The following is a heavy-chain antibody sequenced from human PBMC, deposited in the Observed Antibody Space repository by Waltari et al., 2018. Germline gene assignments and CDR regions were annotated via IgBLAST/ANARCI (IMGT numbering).Heavy chain of an antibody. D-gene: IGHD3-22*01. CDR3: ARSYYYDRIGDYPSLGAFDY. CDR2: FIPRFVPP. J-gene: IGHJ4*02. V-gene: IGHV1-69*12. CDR1: GGTFSNYV. Sequence: QVQLVQSGAEVKKPGSSVKVSCKASGGTFSNYVISWVRQAPGQGLEWIGWFIPRFVPPNYAQKCQGRVTIIADESTSTVYMELSSLRSEDTAVYYCARSYYYDRIGDYPSLGAFDYWGQGTLVTVSS.